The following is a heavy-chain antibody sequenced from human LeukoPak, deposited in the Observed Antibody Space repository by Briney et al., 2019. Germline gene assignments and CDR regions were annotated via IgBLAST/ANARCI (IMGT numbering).Heavy chain of an antibody. CDR1: GYAFTGYY. Sequence: ASVKVSCKASGYAFTGYYMHWVRQAPGQGLEWMGWINPNSGGTNYAQKFQGRVTMTRDTSISTAYMELSSLRSEDTAVYYCARGVGYAPPLFSNWGQGTLVTVSS. CDR2: INPNSGGT. CDR3: ARGVGYAPPLFSN. V-gene: IGHV1-2*02. J-gene: IGHJ4*02. D-gene: IGHD2-8*01.